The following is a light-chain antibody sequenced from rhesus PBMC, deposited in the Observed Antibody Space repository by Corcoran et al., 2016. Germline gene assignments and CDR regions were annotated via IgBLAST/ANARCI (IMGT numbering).Light chain of an antibody. CDR2: AAT. J-gene: IGKJ1*01. V-gene: IGKV1-28*02. CDR1: QGISSY. Sequence: DIQMTQSPSSLSASVGDTVTITCRASQGISSYLNWFQQKPGKAPKLLIYAATTLQSGVPSSFSGSGSWTCFTLTISSLQPEDFATYYCQQYKSYPWTFGQGTKVEIK. CDR3: QQYKSYPWT.